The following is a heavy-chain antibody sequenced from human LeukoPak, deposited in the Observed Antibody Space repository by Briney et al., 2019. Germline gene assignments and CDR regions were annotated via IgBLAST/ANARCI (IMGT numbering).Heavy chain of an antibody. Sequence: PGRSLRLSCAASGFTFSSYAMHWVRQAPGKGLEWVAVISYDGSNKYYADSVKGRFTISRDNSKNTLYLQMNSLRAEDTAVYYCARDRRGGGLPGGYFDYWGQGTLVTVSS. V-gene: IGHV3-30-3*01. D-gene: IGHD3-10*01. CDR1: GFTFSSYA. J-gene: IGHJ4*02. CDR3: ARDRRGGGLPGGYFDY. CDR2: ISYDGSNK.